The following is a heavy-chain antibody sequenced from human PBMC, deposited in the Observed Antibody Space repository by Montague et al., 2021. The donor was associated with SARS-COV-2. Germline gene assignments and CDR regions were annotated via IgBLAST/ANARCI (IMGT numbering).Heavy chain of an antibody. CDR1: GGSISSYY. V-gene: IGHV4-59*13. CDR2: MYYSGST. J-gene: IGHJ4*02. Sequence: TLSLTCTVSGGSISSYYWSWIRQPPGKGLEWIGYMYYSGSTNYNPSLKSRVTLSVDTSKNQFSLKLSSVTAADTAVYYCARDFDYWDQGTLVTVSS. CDR3: ARDFDY.